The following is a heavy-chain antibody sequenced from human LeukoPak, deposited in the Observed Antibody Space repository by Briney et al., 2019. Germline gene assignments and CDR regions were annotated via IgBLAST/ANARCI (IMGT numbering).Heavy chain of an antibody. D-gene: IGHD3-22*01. Sequence: PGGSLRLSCVASGFTFNVYSMSWVRQAPGKGLEWVSYITRNSNDIYYADSVKGRFTISRDNAKNSLYLQMNNLRAEDTAVYYCAKTLLDSSGYYYAGSDYWGQGTLVTVSS. CDR2: ITRNSNDI. CDR1: GFTFNVYS. J-gene: IGHJ4*02. CDR3: AKTLLDSSGYYYAGSDY. V-gene: IGHV3-48*01.